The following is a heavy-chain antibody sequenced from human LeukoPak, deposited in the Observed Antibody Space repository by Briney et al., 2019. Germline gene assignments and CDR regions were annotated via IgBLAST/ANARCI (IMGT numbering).Heavy chain of an antibody. Sequence: PSETLSLTCAVYGGSFSGYYWRRIRQPPGKGLEWIGEINHSGSTNYNPSLKSRVTISVDTSKNQFSLKLSSVTAADTAVYYCARGVKGFGELFPHDYWGQGTLVTVSS. V-gene: IGHV4-34*01. J-gene: IGHJ4*02. CDR2: INHSGST. CDR3: ARGVKGFGELFPHDY. CDR1: GGSFSGYY. D-gene: IGHD3-10*01.